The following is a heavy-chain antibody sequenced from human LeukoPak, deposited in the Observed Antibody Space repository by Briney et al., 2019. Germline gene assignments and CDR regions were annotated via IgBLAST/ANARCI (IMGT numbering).Heavy chain of an antibody. J-gene: IGHJ4*02. CDR3: ARLPDSSTDY. CDR1: GFTFSSYE. CDR2: ISSSGSTI. Sequence: PGGSLTLSCSPSGFTFSSYEMNWVRQAPGKGLEWVSYISSSGSTIYYADSVQGRFTISRDNAKNSLYLQMNSLRAEDTAVYYCARLPDSSTDYWGQGTLVTVSS. D-gene: IGHD6-19*01. V-gene: IGHV3-48*03.